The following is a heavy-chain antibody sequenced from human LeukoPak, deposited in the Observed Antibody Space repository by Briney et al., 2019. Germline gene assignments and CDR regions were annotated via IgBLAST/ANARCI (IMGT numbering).Heavy chain of an antibody. CDR2: IYYSGST. V-gene: IGHV4-31*03. D-gene: IGHD5-18*01. Sequence: SETLSLTCTVSGGSISSGGYYWSWIRQHPGKGLEWIGYIYYSGSTYYNPSLKSRVTISVDTSKNQFSLKLSSVTAADTAVYYCAREVGGYSYGRFDYWGQGTLVTVSS. CDR1: GGSISSGGYY. J-gene: IGHJ4*02. CDR3: AREVGGYSYGRFDY.